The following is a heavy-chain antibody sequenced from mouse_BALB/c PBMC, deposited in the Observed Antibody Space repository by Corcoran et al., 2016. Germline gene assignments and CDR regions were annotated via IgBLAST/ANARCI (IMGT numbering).Heavy chain of an antibody. Sequence: EVQLQQSWAELVKPGSSVKLSCTASGFNIKETYMHWVKQRPEQGLDWIGRIDPANGNTKYDPKFQGKATITADTSSNTAYLQLSSLTSEDTAVYYCARSRADYWGQGTTLTVSS. V-gene: IGHV14-3*02. J-gene: IGHJ2*01. CDR1: GFNIKETY. D-gene: IGHD3-3*01. CDR3: ARSRADY. CDR2: IDPANGNT.